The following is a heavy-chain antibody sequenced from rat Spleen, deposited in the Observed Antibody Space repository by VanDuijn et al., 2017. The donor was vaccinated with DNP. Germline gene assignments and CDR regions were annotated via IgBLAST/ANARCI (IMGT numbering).Heavy chain of an antibody. D-gene: IGHD4-3*01. CDR3: ARWNSGYYAMDA. Sequence: EVQLVESGGGLVQPGRSLKLSCAASGFTVSDFNMAWVRQAPGKGLEWVASITGSGGSTYYPGSVKGRFTISRDNAKNTLYLHMNSLRSEDMATYYCARWNSGYYAMDAWGQGTSVTVSS. CDR2: ITGSGGST. V-gene: IGHV5-22*01. J-gene: IGHJ4*01. CDR1: GFTVSDFN.